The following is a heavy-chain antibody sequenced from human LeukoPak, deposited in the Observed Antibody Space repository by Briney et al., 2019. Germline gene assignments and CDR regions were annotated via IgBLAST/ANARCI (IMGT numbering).Heavy chain of an antibody. D-gene: IGHD6-6*01. CDR3: AKGVYSSSSGGYYFDY. CDR1: GFTFSSYA. V-gene: IGHV3-23*01. J-gene: IGHJ4*02. CDR2: ISGSGGST. Sequence: PGGSLRLSRAASGFTFSSYAMSWVRQAPGKGLDWVSAISGSGGSTYYADSVKGRFTISRDNSKNTLYLQMNSLRAEDTAVYYCAKGVYSSSSGGYYFDYWGQGTLVTVSS.